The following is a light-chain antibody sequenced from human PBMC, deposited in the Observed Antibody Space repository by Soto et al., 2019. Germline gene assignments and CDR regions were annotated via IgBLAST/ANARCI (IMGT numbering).Light chain of an antibody. CDR2: LGS. V-gene: IGKV2-28*01. CDR3: MQALQTPYT. Sequence: DIVMTQSPLSLPVTPGEPAYISCRSSQSLLHSNGYNYLDWYLQKPGQSPQLLIYLGSNRASGVPDRFSGSGSGTDFTLTISRVEAEDVGVYYCMQALQTPYTFGQGTKLEIK. CDR1: QSLLHSNGYNY. J-gene: IGKJ2*01.